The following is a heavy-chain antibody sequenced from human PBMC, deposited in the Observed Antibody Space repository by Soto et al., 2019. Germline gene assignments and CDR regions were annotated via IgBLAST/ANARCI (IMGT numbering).Heavy chain of an antibody. CDR2: ISSSGSTI. CDR3: ARDFYDDSSGYFYGMDV. V-gene: IGHV3-48*03. Sequence: PGGSLRLSCAASGFTFSSYEMNWVRQAPGKGLEWVSYISSSGSTIYYADSVKGRFTISRDNAKNSLYLQMNSLRAEDTAVYYCARDFYDDSSGYFYGMDVWGQGTTVTVSS. J-gene: IGHJ6*02. CDR1: GFTFSSYE. D-gene: IGHD3-22*01.